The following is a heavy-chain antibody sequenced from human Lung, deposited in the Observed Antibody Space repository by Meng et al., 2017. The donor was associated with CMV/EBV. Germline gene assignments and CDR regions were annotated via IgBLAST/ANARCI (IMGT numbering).Heavy chain of an antibody. CDR2: ISWDGGST. Sequence: GGSXRLXXAASGFTFDDYTMHWVRQAPGKGLEWVSLISWDGGSTYYADSVKGRFTISRDNSKNSLYLQMSSLRTEDTALYYCAKDHSDFWSGPFDYWGQGXLVTVSS. D-gene: IGHD3-3*01. V-gene: IGHV3-43*01. CDR1: GFTFDDYT. CDR3: AKDHSDFWSGPFDY. J-gene: IGHJ4*02.